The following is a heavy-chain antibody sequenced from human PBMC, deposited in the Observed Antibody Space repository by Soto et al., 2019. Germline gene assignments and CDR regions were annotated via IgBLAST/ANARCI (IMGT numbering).Heavy chain of an antibody. J-gene: IGHJ4*02. CDR2: ISSSSSTI. CDR1: GFTFSSYS. D-gene: IGHD6-19*01. Sequence: PGGSLRLSCAASGFTFSSYSMNWVRQAPGKGLEWVSYISSSSSTIYYADSVKGRFTISRDNAKNSLYLQMNSLRAEDTAVYYCARERDPLSGWYPSTFLYWGQGTLVTVSS. CDR3: ARERDPLSGWYPSTFLY. V-gene: IGHV3-48*01.